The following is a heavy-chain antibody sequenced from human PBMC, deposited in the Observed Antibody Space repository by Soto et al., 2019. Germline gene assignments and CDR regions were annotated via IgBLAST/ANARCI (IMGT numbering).Heavy chain of an antibody. J-gene: IGHJ3*02. CDR1: RLTFSDYY. V-gene: IGHV3-11*01. Sequence: GGSLRLSCAASRLTFSDYYMSWIRQAPGKGLEWVSYISSSGSTIYYADSVKGRFTISRDNAKNSLYLQMNSLRAEDTAVYYCARDRSYGPDAFDIWGQGTMVTVSS. CDR3: ARDRSYGPDAFDI. CDR2: ISSSGSTI. D-gene: IGHD3-10*01.